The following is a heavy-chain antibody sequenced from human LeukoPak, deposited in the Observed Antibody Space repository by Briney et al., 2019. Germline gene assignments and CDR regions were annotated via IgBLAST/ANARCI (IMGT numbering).Heavy chain of an antibody. CDR3: AEGTTG. J-gene: IGHJ1*01. V-gene: IGHV3-7*01. D-gene: IGHD1-1*01. CDR2: INQDGSGE. CDR1: GFTFSRHW. Sequence: PGGSLRLSCATSGFTFSRHWMSWVRQAPGKGLEWVANINQDGSGEYYVDSVKGRFTISRDNAKNSLYLQMNSLRSEDTAIYYCAEGTTGWGQGTLVTASS.